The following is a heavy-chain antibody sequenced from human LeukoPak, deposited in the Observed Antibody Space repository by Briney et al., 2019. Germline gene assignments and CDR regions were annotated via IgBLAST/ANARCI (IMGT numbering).Heavy chain of an antibody. CDR2: IYYSGST. Sequence: PSETLSLTCTVSGGSISSSSYYWGWIRQPPGKGLEWIGSIYYSGSTYYNPPLKSRVTISVDTSKNQFSLKLSSVTAADTAVYYCARLHSTSHFDYWGQGTLVTVSS. D-gene: IGHD2-2*01. CDR3: ARLHSTSHFDY. CDR1: GGSISSSSYY. V-gene: IGHV4-39*01. J-gene: IGHJ4*02.